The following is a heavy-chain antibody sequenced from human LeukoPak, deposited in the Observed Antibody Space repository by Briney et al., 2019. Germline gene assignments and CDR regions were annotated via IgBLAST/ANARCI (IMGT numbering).Heavy chain of an antibody. CDR2: GFYSGSA. CDR1: GGSISGSSYY. Sequence: SETLSLTCIVSGGSISGSSYYWAWIRQPPGKGLEWIGGGFYSGSAYYNPSLKSRVTISVDTSKNQFSLNLSSVTAADTAVYYCARLRGAMTTVTSDFDYWGQGTLVTVSS. CDR3: ARLRGAMTTVTSDFDY. V-gene: IGHV4-39*01. D-gene: IGHD4-17*01. J-gene: IGHJ4*02.